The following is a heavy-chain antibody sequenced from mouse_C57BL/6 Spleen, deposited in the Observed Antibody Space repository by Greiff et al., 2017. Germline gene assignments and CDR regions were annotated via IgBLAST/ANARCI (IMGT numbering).Heavy chain of an antibody. CDR3: ARGDYDYGDAMDY. CDR2: IYPRDGST. Sequence: VQLQQSDAELVKPGASVKISCKVSGYTFTDHTIHWMKQRPEQGLEWIGYIYPRDGSTKYNEEFKGKATLTADKSSSTAYMQLNSLTSEDSAVYFCARGDYDYGDAMDYWGQGTSVTVSS. J-gene: IGHJ4*01. V-gene: IGHV1-78*01. D-gene: IGHD2-4*01. CDR1: GYTFTDHT.